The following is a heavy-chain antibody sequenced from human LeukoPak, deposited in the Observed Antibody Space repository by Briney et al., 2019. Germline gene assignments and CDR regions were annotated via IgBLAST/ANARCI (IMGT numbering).Heavy chain of an antibody. V-gene: IGHV4-59*01. CDR2: IYYSGST. CDR3: ARAVYSSGWFDY. D-gene: IGHD6-19*01. CDR1: GGSISSYY. J-gene: IGHJ4*02. Sequence: SETLSLTCTVSGGSISSYYWSWLRQPPGEGLGWIGYIYYSGSTNYNPSLKSRVTISVDTSKNQFSLKLSSVTAADTAVYYCARAVYSSGWFDYWGQGTLVTVSS.